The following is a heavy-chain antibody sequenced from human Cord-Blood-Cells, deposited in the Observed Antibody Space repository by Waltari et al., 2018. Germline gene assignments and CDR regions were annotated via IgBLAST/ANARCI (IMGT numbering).Heavy chain of an antibody. CDR3: ARVGTYCSSTSCYYWFDP. D-gene: IGHD2-2*01. Sequence: QVQLVQSGAEVKKPGASVKVSCKASGYTFTSYDLTWVRQATGQGLEWMGWMNPNSGNTGYAQKFQGRVTMTRNTSISTAYMELSSLRSEDTAVYYCARVGTYCSSTSCYYWFDPWGQGTLVTVSS. CDR2: MNPNSGNT. V-gene: IGHV1-8*01. CDR1: GYTFTSYD. J-gene: IGHJ5*02.